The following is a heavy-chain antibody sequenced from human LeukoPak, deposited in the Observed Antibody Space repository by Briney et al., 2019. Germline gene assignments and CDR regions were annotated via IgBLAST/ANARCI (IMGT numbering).Heavy chain of an antibody. CDR1: GFTFSSYG. Sequence: GGSLRLSCAASGFTFSSYGMHWVRQAPGKGLEWVAVISYDGSNKYYADSVKGRFTISRDNSKNTLYLQMNSLRAEDTAAYYCAKEGAAAGAFDYWGQGTLVTVSS. CDR2: ISYDGSNK. J-gene: IGHJ4*02. CDR3: AKEGAAAGAFDY. V-gene: IGHV3-30*18. D-gene: IGHD6-13*01.